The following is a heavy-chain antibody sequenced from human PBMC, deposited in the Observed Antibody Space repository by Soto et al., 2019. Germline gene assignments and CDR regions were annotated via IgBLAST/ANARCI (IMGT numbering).Heavy chain of an antibody. Sequence: GGSLRLSCAASGFTFSSYAMSWVRQAPGKGLEWVSVFSGSGGATYYADSVKGRFTISRDNSKNTLYLQMNTLRAEDTALYYCAKARDILSGPYMDDWGKGTTVTVSS. J-gene: IGHJ6*04. CDR1: GFTFSSYA. D-gene: IGHD3-9*01. CDR2: FSGSGGAT. V-gene: IGHV3-23*01. CDR3: AKARDILSGPYMDD.